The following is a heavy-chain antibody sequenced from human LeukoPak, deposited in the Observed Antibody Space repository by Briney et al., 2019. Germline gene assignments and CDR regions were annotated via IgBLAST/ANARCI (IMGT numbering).Heavy chain of an antibody. CDR1: RFTFSVHW. V-gene: IGHV3-9*01. CDR2: ISWNSGSI. J-gene: IGHJ2*01. D-gene: IGHD6-19*01. CDR3: TKDIAVAGMTFWYFDL. Sequence: GGSLRLSCAASRFTFSVHWMHWVRQAPGKGLEWVSGISWNSGSIGYADSVKGRFTISRDNAKNSLYLQMNSLRAEDTALYYCTKDIAVAGMTFWYFDLWGRGTLVTVSS.